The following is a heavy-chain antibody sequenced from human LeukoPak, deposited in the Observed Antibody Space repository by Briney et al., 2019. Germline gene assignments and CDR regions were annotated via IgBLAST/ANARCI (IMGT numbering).Heavy chain of an antibody. D-gene: IGHD3-22*01. V-gene: IGHV4-34*01. J-gene: IGHJ4*02. CDR3: ARVSSVGDTMIVSEFDY. CDR1: GGSFNGYY. CDR2: INHSGST. Sequence: PSETLSLTCAVYGGSFNGYYWSWIRQPPGKGLEWIGEINHSGSTNYNPSLKSRVTISVDTSKNQFSLKLSSVTAADTAVYYCARVSSVGDTMIVSEFDYWGQGTLVTVSS.